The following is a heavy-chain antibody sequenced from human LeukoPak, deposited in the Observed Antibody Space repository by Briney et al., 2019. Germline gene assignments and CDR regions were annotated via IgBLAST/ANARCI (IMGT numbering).Heavy chain of an antibody. Sequence: SVKVSCKASGGTFSSYAISWVRQAPGQGLEWMGGIIPIFGTANYAQKFQGRVTITADESTSTAYMELSSLRSEDTAVYYCARSRDFDWLLEDWGQGTLVTVSS. J-gene: IGHJ4*02. V-gene: IGHV1-69*13. CDR3: ARSRDFDWLLED. D-gene: IGHD3-9*01. CDR1: GGTFSSYA. CDR2: IIPIFGTA.